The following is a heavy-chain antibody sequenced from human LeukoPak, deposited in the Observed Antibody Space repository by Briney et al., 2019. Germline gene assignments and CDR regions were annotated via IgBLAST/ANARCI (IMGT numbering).Heavy chain of an antibody. CDR1: GGSISSSSYY. V-gene: IGHV4-39*01. Sequence: SETLSLTCAVSGGSISSSSYYWGWIRQPPGKGLEWIASIYYSGSTYYNPSLKSRVTISVDTSKNQFSLKLSSVTAADTAVYYCARHPGAFEIWGQGTMVTVSS. CDR2: IYYSGST. J-gene: IGHJ3*02. CDR3: ARHPGAFEI.